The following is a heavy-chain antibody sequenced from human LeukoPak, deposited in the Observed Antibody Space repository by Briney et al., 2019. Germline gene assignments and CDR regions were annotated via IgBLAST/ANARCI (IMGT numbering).Heavy chain of an antibody. CDR3: ASVDSGGDYFDY. CDR1: GYTFTSYG. CDR2: ISAYNGNT. V-gene: IGHV1-18*01. J-gene: IGHJ4*02. Sequence: ASVKVSCKASGYTFTSYGISWVRQAPGQGLEWMGWISAYNGNTNNAQKLQRRVTMTTDTSTSTAYMELRSLRSDDTAVYYCASVDSGGDYFDYWGQGTLVTVSS. D-gene: IGHD2-15*01.